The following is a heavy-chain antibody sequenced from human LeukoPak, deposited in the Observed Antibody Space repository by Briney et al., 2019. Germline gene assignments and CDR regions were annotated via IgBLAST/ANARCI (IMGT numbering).Heavy chain of an antibody. D-gene: IGHD3/OR15-3a*01. CDR3: ARDRPAGGLGGAFDI. J-gene: IGHJ3*02. CDR2: IYYSGST. V-gene: IGHV4-59*01. CDR1: GGSISSYY. Sequence: SETLSLTCTVSGGSISSYYWSWIRQPPGKGLEWIGYIYYSGSTNYNPSLKSRVTISVDTSKNQFSLKLSSVTAADTAVYYCARDRPAGGLGGAFDIWGQGTMVTVSS.